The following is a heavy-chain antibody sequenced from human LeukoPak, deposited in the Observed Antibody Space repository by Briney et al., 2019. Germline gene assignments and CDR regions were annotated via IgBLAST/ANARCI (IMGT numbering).Heavy chain of an antibody. V-gene: IGHV3-20*04. D-gene: IGHD3-22*01. CDR3: ARGMIVVASNDAFDI. Sequence: GGSLRLSCAASGFTFSSYGMSWVRQAPGKGLEWVSGINWNGGSTGYADSVKGRFTISRDNAKNSLYLQMNSLRAEDTALYYCARGMIVVASNDAFDIWGQGTMVTVSS. J-gene: IGHJ3*02. CDR2: INWNGGST. CDR1: GFTFSSYG.